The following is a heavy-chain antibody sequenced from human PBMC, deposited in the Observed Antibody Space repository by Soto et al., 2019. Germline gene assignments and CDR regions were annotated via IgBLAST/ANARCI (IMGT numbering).Heavy chain of an antibody. CDR3: ARVGAAAGPYYFDY. Sequence: SVKVSCKASGYTFTNYAMHWVRQAPGQRLEWMGWINAGNGNTKYSQKFQGRVTITRDTSASTAYMELSSLRSEDTAVYYCARVGAAAGPYYFDYWGQGTLVTVSS. V-gene: IGHV1-3*01. D-gene: IGHD6-13*01. J-gene: IGHJ4*02. CDR2: INAGNGNT. CDR1: GYTFTNYA.